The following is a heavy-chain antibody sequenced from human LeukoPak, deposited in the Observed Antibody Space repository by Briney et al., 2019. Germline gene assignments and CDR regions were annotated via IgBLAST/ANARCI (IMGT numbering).Heavy chain of an antibody. CDR2: INPNSGGT. CDR3: ARGRCSSRSCYLFDY. CDR1: GYTLTGYY. D-gene: IGHD2-2*01. J-gene: IGHJ4*02. V-gene: IGHV1-2*02. Sequence: GASVKVSCKAVGYTLTGYYMHWLRQAPGQGLEWMGWINPNSGGTSYAQKFQGRVTMTRDTSISTAYMELSRLRSDDTAVYYCARGRCSSRSCYLFDYWGQGTLVTVSS.